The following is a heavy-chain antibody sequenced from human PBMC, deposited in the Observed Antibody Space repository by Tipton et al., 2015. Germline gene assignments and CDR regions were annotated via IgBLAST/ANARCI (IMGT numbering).Heavy chain of an antibody. J-gene: IGHJ4*02. D-gene: IGHD3-10*01. CDR3: ARGLLLWFGMSDY. CDR2: IQYSGGT. Sequence: TLSLTCTVSSDSINKYYWSWIRQPPGKELEWIGYIQYSGGTNYNPSLESRVSISVDTSKTQFSLEMRSVTAADTAVYYCARGLLLWFGMSDYWGRETLITVPS. CDR1: SDSINKYY. V-gene: IGHV4-59*08.